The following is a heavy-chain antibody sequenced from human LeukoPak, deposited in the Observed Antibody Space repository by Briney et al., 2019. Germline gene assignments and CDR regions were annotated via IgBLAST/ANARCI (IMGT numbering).Heavy chain of an antibody. J-gene: IGHJ4*02. CDR3: ARYDSSGCFGY. CDR1: GGSISSYY. CDR2: IYYSGST. D-gene: IGHD6-19*01. Sequence: SETLSLTCTVSGGSISSYYWSWIRQPPGKGLEWIGYIYYSGSTNYNPSLKSRVTISVDTSKNQFSLKLSSVTAADTAVYYCARYDSSGCFGYWGQGTLVTVSS. V-gene: IGHV4-59*01.